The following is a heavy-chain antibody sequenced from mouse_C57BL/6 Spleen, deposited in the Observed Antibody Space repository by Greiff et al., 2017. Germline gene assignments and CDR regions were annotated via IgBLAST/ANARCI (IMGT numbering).Heavy chain of an antibody. CDR3: ARYYGSSYDYAMDY. J-gene: IGHJ4*01. CDR2: IYPRDGST. D-gene: IGHD1-1*01. Sequence: VQGVESGPELVKPGASVKLSCKASGYTFTSYDINWVKQRPGQGLEWIGWIYPRDGSTKYNEKFKGKATLTVDTSSSTAYMELHSLTSEDSAVYFCARYYGSSYDYAMDYWGQGTSVTVSS. CDR1: GYTFTSYD. V-gene: IGHV1-85*01.